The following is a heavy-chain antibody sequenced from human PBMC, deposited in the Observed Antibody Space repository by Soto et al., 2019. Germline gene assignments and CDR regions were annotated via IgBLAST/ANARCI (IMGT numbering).Heavy chain of an antibody. CDR3: ASTYSVGFGELLYSAFDI. CDR2: ISYDGSNK. D-gene: IGHD3-10*01. Sequence: QVQLVESGGGVVQPGRSLRLSCAASGFTFSSYAMHWVRQAPGKGLEWVAVISYDGSNKYYADSVKGRFTISRDNSKNTLYLQMSSLRAEDTAVYYCASTYSVGFGELLYSAFDIWGQGTMVTVSS. J-gene: IGHJ3*02. CDR1: GFTFSSYA. V-gene: IGHV3-30-3*01.